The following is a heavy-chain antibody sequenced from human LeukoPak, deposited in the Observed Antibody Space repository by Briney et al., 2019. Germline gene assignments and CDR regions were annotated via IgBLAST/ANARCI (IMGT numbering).Heavy chain of an antibody. Sequence: ASVTVSCKASGYTFTNYAMHWVRQAPGQRLEWMGWINAGNGYTKYSQKFQGRVTITRDTSATTAYMELSSLRSEDTAVYYYATFSWLLFAFDIWGQGTMVTVSS. D-gene: IGHD3-3*01. V-gene: IGHV1-3*01. J-gene: IGHJ3*02. CDR2: INAGNGYT. CDR3: ATFSWLLFAFDI. CDR1: GYTFTNYA.